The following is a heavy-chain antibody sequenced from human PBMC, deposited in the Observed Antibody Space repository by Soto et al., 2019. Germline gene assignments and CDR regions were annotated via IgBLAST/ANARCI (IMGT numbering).Heavy chain of an antibody. D-gene: IGHD1-26*01. V-gene: IGHV1-3*01. CDR3: ARDGGSYYSYGMDV. J-gene: IGHJ6*02. Sequence: ASVKVSCKASGYTFSSYYMNWVRQAPGQGLEWLGWINAANGNTKYSQKFQGRVTITRDTSASTAYMELSSLRSEDTAVYYCARDGGSYYSYGMDVWGQGTTVTVSS. CDR2: INAANGNT. CDR1: GYTFSSYY.